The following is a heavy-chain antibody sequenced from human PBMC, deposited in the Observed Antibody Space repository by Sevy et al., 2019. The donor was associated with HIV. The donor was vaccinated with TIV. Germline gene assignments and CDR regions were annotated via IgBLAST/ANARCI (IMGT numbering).Heavy chain of an antibody. CDR3: AKGGKNFWDSEDYYYVMDV. CDR2: ISYHGSNK. J-gene: IGHJ6*02. V-gene: IGHV3-30*18. Sequence: GESLKISCAASGFTFSSYDMHWVRQAPGKGLACVAVISYHGSNKYYADSVKGRFTISRDNSKNTLFLHMNSLGAEDTGVYYCAKGGKNFWDSEDYYYVMDVWGPRTTVTVSS. CDR1: GFTFSSYD. D-gene: IGHD3-3*01.